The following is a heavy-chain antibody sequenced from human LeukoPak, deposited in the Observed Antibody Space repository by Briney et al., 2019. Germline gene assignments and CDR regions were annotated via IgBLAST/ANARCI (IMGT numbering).Heavy chain of an antibody. CDR1: GFTFGDYA. Sequence: GGSLRLSCTASGFTFGDYAMSWFRQAPGKGLERVGFIRSKAYGGTTEYAASVKGRFTISRDDSKSIAYLQMNSPKTEDTAVYYCTRGKAGAQGYYYYYMDVWGKGTTVTVSS. J-gene: IGHJ6*03. V-gene: IGHV3-49*03. CDR2: IRSKAYGGTT. D-gene: IGHD6-13*01. CDR3: TRGKAGAQGYYYYYMDV.